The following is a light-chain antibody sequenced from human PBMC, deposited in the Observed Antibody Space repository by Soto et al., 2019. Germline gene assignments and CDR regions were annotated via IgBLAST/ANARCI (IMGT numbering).Light chain of an antibody. CDR3: PQSYSTPVT. Sequence: DIPMTQSPSSLSASVGDRVTITCRASQSISSYLNWYQQKPGKAPKLLIYAASSLQSGVPSRFSGSGSGTDFTLTISRLQPEDFATYYCPQSYSTPVTFGQGTQVEIK. CDR1: QSISSY. J-gene: IGKJ1*01. CDR2: AAS. V-gene: IGKV1-39*01.